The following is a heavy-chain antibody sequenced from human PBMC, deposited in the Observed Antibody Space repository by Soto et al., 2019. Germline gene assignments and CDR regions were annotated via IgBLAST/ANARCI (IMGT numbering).Heavy chain of an antibody. CDR1: GFTFSSYA. V-gene: IGHV3-30-3*01. CDR3: AREAPDVSLDY. D-gene: IGHD2-8*01. Sequence: QVQLVESGGGVVQPGRSLRLSCAASGFTFSSYAMNWVRQAPGKGLEWVAVISYDGSNKYYADSVKGRFTISRDNSKNTLYLQMNSLRAEDTAVYYCAREAPDVSLDYWGQGTLVTVSS. J-gene: IGHJ4*02. CDR2: ISYDGSNK.